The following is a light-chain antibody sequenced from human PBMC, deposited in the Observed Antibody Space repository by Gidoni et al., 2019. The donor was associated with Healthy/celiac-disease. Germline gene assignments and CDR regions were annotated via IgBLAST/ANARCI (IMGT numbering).Light chain of an antibody. CDR2: AAS. CDR3: LQHNSYPRT. J-gene: IGKJ3*01. Sequence: DIHMTRPPSSLSASVGDRVTITCRASQGIRTDLGWYQQKPGKAPKRLIYAASSLQSGVPSRFSGSGSGTEFTLTISSLQPEDFATYYCLQHNSYPRTFGPGTKVDIK. CDR1: QGIRTD. V-gene: IGKV1-17*01.